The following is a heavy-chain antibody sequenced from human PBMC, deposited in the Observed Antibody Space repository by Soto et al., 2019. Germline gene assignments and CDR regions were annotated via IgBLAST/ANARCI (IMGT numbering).Heavy chain of an antibody. V-gene: IGHV1-69*01. Sequence: QVHLGQSGAEVKKPGSSVKVSCKASGGTFSSYSISWVRQAPGQGLEWLGGFAPIVGTADYTQKFQGRVTINAGEHMNRAYMEVRRVTSEERAVYYCAIGSTFSGEFEFWGQGTLVTVSS. J-gene: IGHJ4*02. D-gene: IGHD1-26*01. CDR3: AIGSTFSGEFEF. CDR2: FAPIVGTA. CDR1: GGTFSSYS.